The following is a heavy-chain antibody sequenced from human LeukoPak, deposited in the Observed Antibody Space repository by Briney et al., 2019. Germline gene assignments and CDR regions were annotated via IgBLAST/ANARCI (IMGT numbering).Heavy chain of an antibody. CDR3: AKDYSESRVADVFFEH. J-gene: IGHJ4*02. CDR1: GLAFSDYA. Sequence: PGGSLSLSCAASGLAFSDYAMSWFRQAPGKGLEWVSGITSGFTPHYADSVKGRLTISRDNSKNTFHLQLNSLRAEDTAVYYCAKDYSESRVADVFFEHWGQGTLVTVSS. D-gene: IGHD2-15*01. CDR2: ITSGFTP. V-gene: IGHV3-23*01.